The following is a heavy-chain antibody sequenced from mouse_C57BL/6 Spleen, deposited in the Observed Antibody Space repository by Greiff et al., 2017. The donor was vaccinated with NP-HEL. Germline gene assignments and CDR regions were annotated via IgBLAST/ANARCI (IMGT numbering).Heavy chain of an antibody. J-gene: IGHJ1*03. V-gene: IGHV1-50*01. CDR3: ARPHYYGSSYWYFDV. CDR2: IDPSDSYT. Sequence: QVQLQQPGAELVKPGASVKLSCKASGYTFTSYWMQWVKQRPGQGLEWIGEIDPSDSYTNYTQKFKGKATLTVDTSSSTAYMQLSSLTSEDSAVYYCARPHYYGSSYWYFDVWGTGTTVTVSS. D-gene: IGHD1-1*01. CDR1: GYTFTSYW.